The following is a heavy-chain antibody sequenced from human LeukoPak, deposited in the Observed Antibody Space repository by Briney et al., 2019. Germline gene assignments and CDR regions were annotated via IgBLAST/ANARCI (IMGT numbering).Heavy chain of an antibody. J-gene: IGHJ4*02. CDR3: AALYDSSP. D-gene: IGHD3-22*01. CDR1: GYTFTSYG. V-gene: IGHV1-18*01. CDR2: ISAYNGNT. Sequence: ASVKVSCKASGYTFTSYGISWVRQAPGQGLEWMGWISAYNGNTNYAQKLQGRVTMTRDTSISTAYMELSSLRSEDTAVYYCAALYDSSPWGQGTLVTVSS.